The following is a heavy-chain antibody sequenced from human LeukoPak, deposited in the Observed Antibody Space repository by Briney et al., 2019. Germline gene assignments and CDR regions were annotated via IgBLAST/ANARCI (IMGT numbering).Heavy chain of an antibody. D-gene: IGHD5-12*01. J-gene: IGHJ4*02. V-gene: IGHV3-23*01. CDR2: ISGSGGTI. Sequence: PGGSLRLSCAASGFTFSNYAMSWVRQAPGKGLEWVSSISGSGGTIYYADSVKGRFTISRDNSKNTLYLQMNTLRAVDTAVYYCAKSRSGYALFDYWGQGTLVTVSS. CDR1: GFTFSNYA. CDR3: AKSRSGYALFDY.